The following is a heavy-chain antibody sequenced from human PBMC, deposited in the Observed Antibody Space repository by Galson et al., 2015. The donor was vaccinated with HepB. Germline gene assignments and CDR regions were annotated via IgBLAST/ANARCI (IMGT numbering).Heavy chain of an antibody. CDR3: ARGALVAVVAATQNTWFDP. V-gene: IGHV1-18*01. J-gene: IGHJ5*02. CDR1: GYTFSSYG. CDR2: ISANNGNT. D-gene: IGHD2-15*01. Sequence: SVKVSCKASGYTFSSYGISWVRQAPGQGLEWTGRISANNGNTNYAQKIQGRVTMSTDTSTSTAYMELRSLRSDDTAVYYCARGALVAVVAATQNTWFDPWGPGTLVPLSS.